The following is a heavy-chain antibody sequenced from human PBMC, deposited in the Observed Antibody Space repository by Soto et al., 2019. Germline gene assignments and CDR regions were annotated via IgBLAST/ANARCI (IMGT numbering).Heavy chain of an antibody. CDR1: GGSITNSNW. D-gene: IGHD1-26*01. CDR3: ARGPPIVGTTTPLDS. Sequence: QVQLQESGPRLVKPSGTLSLTCTVSGGSITNSNWWSWVRLPPAKGLEWIGEIYHAGSTKYNPSLERRVTMSVDTSNNQFALTLTSVTAADTAVYFCARGPPIVGTTTPLDSWGQGTLVTVS. J-gene: IGHJ4*02. CDR2: IYHAGST. V-gene: IGHV4-4*02.